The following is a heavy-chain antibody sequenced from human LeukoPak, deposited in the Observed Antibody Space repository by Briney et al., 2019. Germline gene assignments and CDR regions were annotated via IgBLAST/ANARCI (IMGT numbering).Heavy chain of an antibody. CDR3: ARDGGYCVKGVCYFDY. CDR2: ISSWNDYI. D-gene: IGHD2-15*01. CDR1: GFTFSSYS. Sequence: GGSLRLSCAASGFTFSSYSMNWVRQAPGKGLEWVSSISSWNDYIYYADSVKGRFAITRDNAKNSLYLQMNSLRVEDTATYYCARDGGYCVKGVCYFDYWGQGTLVTVSS. V-gene: IGHV3-21*01. J-gene: IGHJ4*02.